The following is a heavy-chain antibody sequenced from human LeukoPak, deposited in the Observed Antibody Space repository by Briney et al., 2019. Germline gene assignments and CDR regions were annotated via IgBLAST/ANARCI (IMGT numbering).Heavy chain of an antibody. CDR2: FYNSGRS. D-gene: IGHD3-16*01. CDR3: TRGAGWLIDY. J-gene: IGHJ4*02. CDR1: DDSISDYY. Sequence: SETLSLTCTVSDDSISDYYRGWLRQPPGKGLEGIGYFYNSGRSTYNHSLTSRVTISADTSKNRFSLKLNSVTTADTAVYYCTRGAGWLIDYWGQRILVTVSS. V-gene: IGHV4-59*01.